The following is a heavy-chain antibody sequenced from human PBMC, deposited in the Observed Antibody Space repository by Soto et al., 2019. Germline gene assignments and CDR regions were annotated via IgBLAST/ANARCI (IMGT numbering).Heavy chain of an antibody. CDR3: AKLVFVRRGVKSYFDY. CDR1: GFTFSSYA. J-gene: IGHJ4*02. V-gene: IGHV3-23*04. CDR2: SSGSGGST. D-gene: IGHD3-10*01. Sequence: EVQLVESGGGLVQPGGSLRLSCAASGFTFSSYAMSWVRQAPGKGLEGVSASSGSGGSTFYADSVKGRFTISRDKSKNTLDLQMNSLRAEDTAVYYGAKLVFVRRGVKSYFDYWGQGTLVTVSS.